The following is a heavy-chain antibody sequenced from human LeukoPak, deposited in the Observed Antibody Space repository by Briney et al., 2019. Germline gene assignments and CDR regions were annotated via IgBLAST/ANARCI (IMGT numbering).Heavy chain of an antibody. CDR3: ALAYCGGDCYSMSGYFDY. J-gene: IGHJ4*02. D-gene: IGHD2-21*02. CDR1: DGSISSYY. V-gene: IGHV4-59*01. Sequence: SETLSLTCTVSDGSISSYYWSWIRQPPGKGLEWIGYIYYSGSTNYNPSLKSRVTISVDTSKNQFSLKLSSVTAADTAVYYCALAYCGGDCYSMSGYFDYWGQGTLVTVSS. CDR2: IYYSGST.